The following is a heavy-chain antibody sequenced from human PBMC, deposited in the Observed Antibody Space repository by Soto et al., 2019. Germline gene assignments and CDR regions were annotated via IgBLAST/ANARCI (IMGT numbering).Heavy chain of an antibody. Sequence: PSETLSLTCTVSGGSISSGGYYWSWIRQHPGKGLEWIGYIYYSGSTYYNPSLKSRVTISVDTSKNQFSLKLSSVTAADTAVYYCANEGDSYAFDIWGQGTMVTVSS. CDR2: IYYSGST. CDR3: ANEGDSYAFDI. J-gene: IGHJ3*02. V-gene: IGHV4-31*03. CDR1: GGSISSGGYY.